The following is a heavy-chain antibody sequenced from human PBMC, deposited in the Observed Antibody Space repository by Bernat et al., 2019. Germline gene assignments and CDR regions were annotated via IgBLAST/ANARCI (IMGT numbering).Heavy chain of an antibody. V-gene: IGHV1-69*02. D-gene: IGHD3-22*01. CDR2: IIPILGIA. CDR1: GGTFSSYT. Sequence: QVQLVQSGAEVKKPGSSVKVSCKASGGTFSSYTISWVRQAPGQGLEWMGRIIPILGIANYAQKFQGRVTITADKSTRTAYMELSSLRSEDTAVYYCGSSVYDSSGYYDYWGQGTLVTVSS. CDR3: GSSVYDSSGYYDY. J-gene: IGHJ4*02.